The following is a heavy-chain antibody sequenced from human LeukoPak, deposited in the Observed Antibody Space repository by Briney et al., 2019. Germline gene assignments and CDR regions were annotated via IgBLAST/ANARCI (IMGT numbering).Heavy chain of an antibody. CDR3: ARQILYSNYVFDS. D-gene: IGHD4-11*01. J-gene: IGHJ4*02. Sequence: PSETLSLTCTVSGGSISSYYWSWLRQPPGKGLEWIGYIYYSGSTNYNPSLKSRVTISVDTSKNQFSLKLSSVTAADTAVYYCARQILYSNYVFDSWGQGTLVTVSS. CDR2: IYYSGST. CDR1: GGSISSYY. V-gene: IGHV4-59*08.